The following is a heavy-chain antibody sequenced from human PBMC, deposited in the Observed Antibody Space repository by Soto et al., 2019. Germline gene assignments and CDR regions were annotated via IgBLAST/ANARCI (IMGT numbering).Heavy chain of an antibody. CDR1: GYSFTSYW. J-gene: IGHJ4*02. Sequence: GDSLKISCKGSGYSFTSYWISWVRQMPGKGLEWMGRIDPSDSYTNYSPSFQGHVTISADKSISTAYLQWSSLKASDTAMYYCARHQRLVRGVDYWGQGTLVTVSS. CDR2: IDPSDSYT. CDR3: ARHQRLVRGVDY. D-gene: IGHD3-10*01. V-gene: IGHV5-10-1*01.